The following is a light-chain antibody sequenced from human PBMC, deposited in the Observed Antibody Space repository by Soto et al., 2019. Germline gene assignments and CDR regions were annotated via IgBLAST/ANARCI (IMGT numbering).Light chain of an antibody. J-gene: IGKJ1*01. CDR1: QSMNDW. CDR3: LRYNAFSQT. V-gene: IGKV1-5*01. CDR2: DAS. Sequence: DIQMTQSPSTLSASVGDRVTITCRASQSMNDWLAWCQQKPGKAPKVLIYDASSLQSGVPSRFSGSGSGTEFTLTIDSLQPDDVATYYCLRYNAFSQTFGQGTKVDIK.